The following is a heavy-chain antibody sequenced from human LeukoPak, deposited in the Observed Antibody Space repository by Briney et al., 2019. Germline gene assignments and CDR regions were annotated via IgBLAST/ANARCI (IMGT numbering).Heavy chain of an antibody. D-gene: IGHD3-3*01. Sequence: GRSLRLSCAASGFTFSSYAKHWVRQAPGKGLEWVAVISYDGSNKYYADSVKGRFTISRDNSKNTLYLQMNSLRAEDTAVYYCARDFSRAFDIWGQGTMVTVSS. CDR2: ISYDGSNK. CDR1: GFTFSSYA. J-gene: IGHJ3*02. V-gene: IGHV3-30-3*01. CDR3: ARDFSRAFDI.